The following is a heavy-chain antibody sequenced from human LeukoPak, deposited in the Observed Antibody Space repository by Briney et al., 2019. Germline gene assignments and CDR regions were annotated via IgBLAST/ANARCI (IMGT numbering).Heavy chain of an antibody. Sequence: GGSLRLSCAASGFTFSSYAMSWVRQAPGKGLEWVSAISGSGGSTYYADSVKGRFTISRDNSKNTLYLQMNSLRAEDTAVYYCAKDPAAAGTGGYHVWGQGTLVTVSS. CDR3: AKDPAAAGTGGYHV. J-gene: IGHJ4*02. V-gene: IGHV3-23*01. D-gene: IGHD6-13*01. CDR2: ISGSGGST. CDR1: GFTFSSYA.